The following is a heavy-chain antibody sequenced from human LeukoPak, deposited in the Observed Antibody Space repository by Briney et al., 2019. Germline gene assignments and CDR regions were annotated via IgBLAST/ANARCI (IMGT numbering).Heavy chain of an antibody. CDR1: GGSISSYY. J-gene: IGHJ4*02. V-gene: IGHV4-59*08. Sequence: SETLSLTCTVSGGSISSYYWSWIRQPPGKGLEWIGYIYYSGSTNYNPSLKSRVTISVDTSKNQFSLKLSSVTAADTAVYYCASPYYYDSSGPGHFDYWGQGTLVTVSS. CDR2: IYYSGST. CDR3: ASPYYYDSSGPGHFDY. D-gene: IGHD3-22*01.